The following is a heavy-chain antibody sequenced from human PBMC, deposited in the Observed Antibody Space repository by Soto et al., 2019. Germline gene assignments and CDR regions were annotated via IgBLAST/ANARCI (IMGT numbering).Heavy chain of an antibody. D-gene: IGHD2-2*01. V-gene: IGHV5-10-1*01. Sequence: PGESLKISCKGSGYSFTNYWISWVRQMPGKGLEWMGRIDPNDFYTSYSPSFQGHVTMSIDKSINTAYLQWSSLKASDTAMYYCARRYCSNNYCQRNYYAMDVWGQGTTVTVSS. CDR3: ARRYCSNNYCQRNYYAMDV. J-gene: IGHJ6*02. CDR1: GYSFTNYW. CDR2: IDPNDFYT.